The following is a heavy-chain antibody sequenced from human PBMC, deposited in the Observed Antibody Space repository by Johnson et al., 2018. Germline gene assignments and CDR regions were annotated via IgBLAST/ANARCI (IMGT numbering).Heavy chain of an antibody. CDR3: ARVTTDFYDSSGYGFQH. CDR1: GFTFRNYG. D-gene: IGHD3-22*01. V-gene: IGHV3-30*03. Sequence: VQLVESGGGLIEPGGTLRLSCATSGFTFRNYGMHWVRQAPGQGLEWVALISYDGSNTYYADSVKGRFIISRDNSQNPLYRQMNSLRAEDTAVYYCARVTTDFYDSSGYGFQHWGQGTLVTVSS. J-gene: IGHJ1*01. CDR2: ISYDGSNT.